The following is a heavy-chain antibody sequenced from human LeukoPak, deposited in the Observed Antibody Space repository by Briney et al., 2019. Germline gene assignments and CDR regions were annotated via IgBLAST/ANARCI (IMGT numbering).Heavy chain of an antibody. V-gene: IGHV3-15*07. CDR3: TTGGSVIVAGTRAFDI. CDR1: GFTFSNTW. CDR2: IKSEIDGGAT. Sequence: GGALRLSCAASGFTFSNTWMNWVRQAPGKGLEWVGRIKSEIDGGATDYAAPVQGRFTISRADSQATLYLQMNSLKTEDTAVYYCTTGGSVIVAGTRAFDIWGQGTMVTVSS. D-gene: IGHD5-12*01. J-gene: IGHJ3*02.